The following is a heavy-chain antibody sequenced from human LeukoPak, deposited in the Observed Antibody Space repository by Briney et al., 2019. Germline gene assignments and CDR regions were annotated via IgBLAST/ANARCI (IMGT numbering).Heavy chain of an antibody. Sequence: GGSLRLSCAASGFTLSDYYMSWIRQAPGKGLEWVSYISSSGSTIYYADSVKGRFTISRDNAKNSLYLQMNSLRDEDTALYYCARPRDLCSSSSCPSFDYWGQGTLVTVSS. CDR3: ARPRDLCSSSSCPSFDY. CDR2: ISSSGSTI. CDR1: GFTLSDYY. D-gene: IGHD2-15*01. J-gene: IGHJ4*02. V-gene: IGHV3-11*01.